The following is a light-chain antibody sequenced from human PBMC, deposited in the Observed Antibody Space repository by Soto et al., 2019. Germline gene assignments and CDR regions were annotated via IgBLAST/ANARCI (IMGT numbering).Light chain of an antibody. V-gene: IGKV3-20*01. CDR2: DAS. Sequence: EIVLTQSPGTLSLSPGDRATLSCRASETITNNYLAWYQQKPGQAPRLLIFDASSRASGIPDRFSGSGSGTDFVLSVSRVEPEDFAVYYCQQYVSSLLTFGGGTKVEIK. J-gene: IGKJ4*01. CDR1: ETITNNY. CDR3: QQYVSSLLT.